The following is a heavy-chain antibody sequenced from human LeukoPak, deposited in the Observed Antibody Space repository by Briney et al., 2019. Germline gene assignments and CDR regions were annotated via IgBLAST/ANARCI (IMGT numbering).Heavy chain of an antibody. CDR3: TTDRWVRQKVYYFDY. D-gene: IGHD1-26*01. J-gene: IGHJ4*02. Sequence: GGSLRLSCAASGFTFSNAWMSWVRQAPGKGLEWVGRIKSKTDGGTTDYAAPVKGRFTISRDDSKNTLYLQMNSLKTEDTAVYDCTTDRWVRQKVYYFDYWGQGTLVTVSS. V-gene: IGHV3-15*01. CDR2: IKSKTDGGTT. CDR1: GFTFSNAW.